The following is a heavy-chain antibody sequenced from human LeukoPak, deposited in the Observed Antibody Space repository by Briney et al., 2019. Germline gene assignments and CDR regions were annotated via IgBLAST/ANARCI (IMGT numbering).Heavy chain of an antibody. CDR2: INHSGST. J-gene: IGHJ4*02. CDR3: ARNNYYGSGSAAPY. Sequence: SETLSLTCAVCGGSFSGYYWSWIRQPPGKGLEWIGEINHSGSTNYNPSLKSRVTISVDTSKNQFSLKLSSVTAADTAVYYCARNNYYGSGSAAPYWGQGTLVTVSS. CDR1: GGSFSGYY. D-gene: IGHD3-10*01. V-gene: IGHV4-34*01.